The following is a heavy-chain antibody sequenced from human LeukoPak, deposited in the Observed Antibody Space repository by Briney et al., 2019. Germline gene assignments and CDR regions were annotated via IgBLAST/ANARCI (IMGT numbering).Heavy chain of an antibody. V-gene: IGHV4-59*01. J-gene: IGHJ4*02. CDR3: ARGPNRWYFDY. CDR2: IYYSGST. Sequence: SETLSLTCTVSGGSISSYYWSWIRQPPGKGLEWIGYIYYSGSTNYNPSLKSRVTISVDTSKNQFSLKLSSVTAADTAVYYCARGPNRWYFDYWGQGTLVTVSS. CDR1: GGSISSYY. D-gene: IGHD5-24*01.